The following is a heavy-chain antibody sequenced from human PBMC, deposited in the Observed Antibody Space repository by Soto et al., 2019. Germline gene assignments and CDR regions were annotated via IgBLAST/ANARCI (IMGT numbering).Heavy chain of an antibody. Sequence: GGSLRLSCAASGFTFSNAWMNWVRQAPGKGLEWVGRIKSKTDGGITDYAAPVKGRFTISRDDSKNTLYLQMNSLKTEDTAVYYCTTDQEGATTDYYYYGMDVWGQGTTVTVSS. V-gene: IGHV3-15*07. D-gene: IGHD1-26*01. CDR3: TTDQEGATTDYYYYGMDV. CDR1: GFTFSNAW. J-gene: IGHJ6*02. CDR2: IKSKTDGGIT.